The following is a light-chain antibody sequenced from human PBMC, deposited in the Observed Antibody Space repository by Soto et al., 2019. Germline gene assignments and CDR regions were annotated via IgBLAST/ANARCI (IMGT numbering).Light chain of an antibody. CDR1: SSDVGGYNY. J-gene: IGLJ2*01. Sequence: QSALSQPPSASGSPGQSVTISCTGTSSDVGGYNYVSWYQQHPGKAPKLMIYEVSKRPSGVPDRFSGSKSGNTASLTVSGLQADDDSDYYCSSYAGSNNVVFGGGTKLTV. CDR2: EVS. CDR3: SSYAGSNNVV. V-gene: IGLV2-8*01.